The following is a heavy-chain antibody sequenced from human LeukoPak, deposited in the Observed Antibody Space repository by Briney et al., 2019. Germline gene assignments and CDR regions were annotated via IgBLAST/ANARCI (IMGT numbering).Heavy chain of an antibody. CDR2: IYYSGST. CDR3: ARGRGVPATTVTTIDY. Sequence: PSETLSLTCTVSGGSISSGGYYWSWIRQHPGKGLEWIGYIYYSGSTYYNPSLKSRVTISVDTSKNQFSLKLSSVTAADTAVYYCARGRGVPATTVTTIDYWGQGTLVTVSS. D-gene: IGHD4-17*01. J-gene: IGHJ4*02. V-gene: IGHV4-31*03. CDR1: GGSISSGGYY.